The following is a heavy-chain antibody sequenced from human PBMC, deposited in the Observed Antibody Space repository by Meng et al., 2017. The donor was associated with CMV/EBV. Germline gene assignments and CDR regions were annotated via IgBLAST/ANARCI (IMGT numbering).Heavy chain of an antibody. CDR3: ARLLTIAAAGRNAFDI. CDR1: GGTFSSYT. J-gene: IGHJ3*02. CDR2: IIPILGIA. V-gene: IGHV1-69*02. D-gene: IGHD6-13*01. Sequence: SVKVSCKASGGTFSSYTISWVRQAPGQGLEWMGRIIPILGIANYAQKFQGRVTITADKSTSTAYMELNSLRSEDTAVYYCARLLTIAAAGRNAFDIWGQGTMVTVSS.